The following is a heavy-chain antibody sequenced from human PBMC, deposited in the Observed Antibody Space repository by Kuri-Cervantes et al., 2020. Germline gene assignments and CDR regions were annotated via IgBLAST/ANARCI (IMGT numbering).Heavy chain of an antibody. V-gene: IGHV4-39*07. CDR1: GASISTSYY. CDR2: LHYSGST. J-gene: IGHJ3*02. CDR3: ATSSRNAFDI. D-gene: IGHD6-13*01. Sequence: GSLRLSCTVSGASISTSYYWGWIRQPPGKGLEWIGSLHYSGSTYYNPSLKSRLTISVDTSKNQFSLKLSSVTAADTAVYYCATSSRNAFDIWGQGTMVTVSS.